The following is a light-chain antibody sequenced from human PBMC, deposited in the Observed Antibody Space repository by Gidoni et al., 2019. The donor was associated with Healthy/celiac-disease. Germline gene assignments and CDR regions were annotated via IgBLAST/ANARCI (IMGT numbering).Light chain of an antibody. V-gene: IGLV3-25*03. CDR1: ALPKQY. CDR3: QSADSSGTYVV. CDR2: KDS. J-gene: IGLJ2*01. Sequence: SYELPQPPAVSVSPGQTARIPCSGDALPKQYAYWYQQKPVQAPVLVIYKDSERPSGIPERFSGSSSGTTVTLTISGVHAEDEADYYCQSADSSGTYVVFGGGTKLTVL.